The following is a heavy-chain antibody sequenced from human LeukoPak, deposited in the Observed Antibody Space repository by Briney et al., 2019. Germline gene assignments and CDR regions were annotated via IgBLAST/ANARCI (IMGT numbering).Heavy chain of an antibody. CDR1: GGSFSGYY. Sequence: SETLSLTCAGYGGSFSGYYWSWIRQPPGKGLEWIGEINHSGSTNYNPSLKSRVTISVDTSKNQFSLKLSSVTAADTAVYYCARGIVVVVAASTNWFDPWGQGTLVTVSS. CDR2: INHSGST. CDR3: ARGIVVVVAASTNWFDP. D-gene: IGHD2-15*01. J-gene: IGHJ5*02. V-gene: IGHV4-34*01.